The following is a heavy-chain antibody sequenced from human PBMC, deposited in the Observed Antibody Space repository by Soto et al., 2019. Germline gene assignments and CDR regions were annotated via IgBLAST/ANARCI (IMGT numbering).Heavy chain of an antibody. CDR3: ARHARRTLRADWFDP. CDR1: GGSISSSSYY. J-gene: IGHJ5*02. Sequence: SETLSLTCTVSGGSISSSSYYWGWIRQPPGKGLEWIGSIYYSGSTYYNPSLKSRVTISVDTSKNQFSLKLSSVTAADTAVYYCARHARRTLRADWFDPWGQGTLVTVSS. CDR2: IYYSGST. V-gene: IGHV4-39*01.